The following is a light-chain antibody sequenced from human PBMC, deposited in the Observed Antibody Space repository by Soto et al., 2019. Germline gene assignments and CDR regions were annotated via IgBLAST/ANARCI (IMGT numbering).Light chain of an antibody. CDR1: SSVVGGYNY. CDR3: SSYAGSSTYV. V-gene: IGLV2-14*01. Sequence: QSVLTQPASVSGSPGQSITISCTGTSSVVGGYNYVSWYQQHPGKAPKLMIYEVSNRPSGVSNRFSGSKSGNTASLTISGLQAEDEADYYCSSYAGSSTYVFGTGTKVTVL. J-gene: IGLJ1*01. CDR2: EVS.